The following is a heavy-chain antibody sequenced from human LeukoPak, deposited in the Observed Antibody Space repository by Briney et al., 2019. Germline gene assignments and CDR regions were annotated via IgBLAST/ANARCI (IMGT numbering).Heavy chain of an antibody. D-gene: IGHD2-15*01. Sequence: SETLSLTCTVSGGSISSYYWSWIRQPPGKGLEWIGYIYYSGSTNYNPSLKSRVTISVDTSKNQFSLKLSSVTAAGTAVYYCARDLVAFDYWGQGALVIVSS. CDR3: ARDLVAFDY. V-gene: IGHV4-59*01. CDR1: GGSISSYY. J-gene: IGHJ4*02. CDR2: IYYSGST.